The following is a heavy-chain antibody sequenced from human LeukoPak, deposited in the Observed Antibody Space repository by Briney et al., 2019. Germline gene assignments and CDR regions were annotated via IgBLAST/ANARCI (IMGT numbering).Heavy chain of an antibody. V-gene: IGHV3-21*01. CDR3: TRDRDDDSSGSIDDAFDM. CDR2: ISSRSSYI. CDR1: GFTFSSYC. D-gene: IGHD3-22*01. J-gene: IGHJ3*02. Sequence: PGGSLRLSCAASGFTFSSYCMNWVRQAPGKGLEWVSSISSRSSYIYNADSVKGRFTISRDNAKNSLYLQMNSLRAEDTAVYYCTRDRDDDSSGSIDDAFDMWGQGTMVTVSS.